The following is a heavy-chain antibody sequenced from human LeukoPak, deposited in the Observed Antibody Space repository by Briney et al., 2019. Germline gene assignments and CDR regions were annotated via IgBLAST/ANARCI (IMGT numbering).Heavy chain of an antibody. J-gene: IGHJ4*02. CDR2: INHSGST. CDR1: GGSFSGYY. D-gene: IGHD2-2*01. Sequence: SETLSLTCAVYGGSFSGYYWSWIRQPPGKGLEWMGEINHSGSTNYNPSLKSRVTISVDTSKNQFALNLSSVTAADTAVYYCASGIVVVPAARPFDYWGQGTLVTVSS. CDR3: ASGIVVVPAARPFDY. V-gene: IGHV4-34*01.